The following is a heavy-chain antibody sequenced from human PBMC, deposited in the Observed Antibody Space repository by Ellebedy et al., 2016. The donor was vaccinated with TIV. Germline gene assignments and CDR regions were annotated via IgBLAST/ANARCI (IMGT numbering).Heavy chain of an antibody. V-gene: IGHV3-74*03. J-gene: IGHJ4*02. Sequence: GESLKISCAASGFTFSSHWMHWVRQVPGKGLLWVSRISPDGSDTKYADSVKGRFTISRDTSTSTVYLQMDSLRTEDTAVYYCARGPSTSAYLDSWGQGALVIVSS. CDR2: ISPDGSDT. CDR3: ARGPSTSAYLDS. CDR1: GFTFSSHW.